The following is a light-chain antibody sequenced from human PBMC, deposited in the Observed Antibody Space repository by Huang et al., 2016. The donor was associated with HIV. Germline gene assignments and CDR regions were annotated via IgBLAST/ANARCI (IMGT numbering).Light chain of an antibody. CDR1: QDISNY. CDR2: HAS. Sequence: DIQMTQSPSSLSASVGDRVTITCQVSQDISNYLNWYQQKPGKAPKVLIYHASNLETGVPSRFSGNGSGTDFSLTISSLQPEDIATYYCQQYDNLYTFGQGTKLEIK. CDR3: QQYDNLYT. J-gene: IGKJ2*01. V-gene: IGKV1-33*01.